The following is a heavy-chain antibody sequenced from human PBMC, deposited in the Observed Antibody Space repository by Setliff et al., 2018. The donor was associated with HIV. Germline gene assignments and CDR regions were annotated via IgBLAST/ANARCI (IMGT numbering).Heavy chain of an antibody. CDR3: AREEPFWNGYYYTYYFDS. V-gene: IGHV3-15*01. J-gene: IGHJ4*02. D-gene: IGHD3-3*01. CDR1: GFTFTNAW. CDR2: IKSKADNGTT. Sequence: GGSLRLSCTASGFTFTNAWMNWVRQAPGKGLQWVGHIKSKADNGTTEYAAPVKGRFTISRDDSKKTLYLQMNSLRVEDTAVYYCAREEPFWNGYYYTYYFDSWGQGTLVTVSS.